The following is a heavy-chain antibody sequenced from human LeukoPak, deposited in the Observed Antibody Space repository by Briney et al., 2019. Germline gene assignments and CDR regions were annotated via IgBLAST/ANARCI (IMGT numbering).Heavy chain of an antibody. CDR2: INHSGST. D-gene: IGHD2-2*01. CDR3: ARYGPRAKTAAIDRRNSNWSDP. J-gene: IGHJ5*02. CDR1: GGSFSGYY. V-gene: IGHV4-34*01. Sequence: TASETLSLTCAVYGGSFSGYYWSWIRQPPGKGLEWIGEINHSGSTNYNPSLKSRVTISVDTSKNQFSLKLSSVTAADTAVYYCARYGPRAKTAAIDRRNSNWSDPWGQGTLVTVSS.